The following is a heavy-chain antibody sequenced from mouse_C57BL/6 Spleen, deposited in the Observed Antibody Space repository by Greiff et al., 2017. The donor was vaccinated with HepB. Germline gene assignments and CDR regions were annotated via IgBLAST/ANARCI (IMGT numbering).Heavy chain of an antibody. CDR1: GFTFSDYG. D-gene: IGHD4-1*01. Sequence: EVKLMESGGGLVKPGGSLKLSCAASGFTFSDYGMHWVRQAPEKGLEWVAYISSGSSTIYYADTVKGRFTISRDNAKNTLFLQMTSLRSEDTAMYYCARANWETYYAMDYWGQGTSVTVSS. J-gene: IGHJ4*01. V-gene: IGHV5-17*01. CDR2: ISSGSSTI. CDR3: ARANWETYYAMDY.